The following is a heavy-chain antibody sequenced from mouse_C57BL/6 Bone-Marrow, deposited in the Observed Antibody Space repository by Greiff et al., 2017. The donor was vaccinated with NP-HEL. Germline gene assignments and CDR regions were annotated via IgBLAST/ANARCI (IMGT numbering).Heavy chain of an antibody. CDR1: GYSFTDYN. Sequence: VQLQQSGPELVKPGASVKISCKASGYSFTDYNMNWVKQSNGKSLEWIGVINPNYGTTSYNQKFKGKATLTVDQSSSTAYMQLNILTSEDSAVYYCARGDYYGSSYVSFAYWGQGTLVTVSA. J-gene: IGHJ3*01. CDR2: INPNYGTT. CDR3: ARGDYYGSSYVSFAY. D-gene: IGHD1-1*01. V-gene: IGHV1-39*01.